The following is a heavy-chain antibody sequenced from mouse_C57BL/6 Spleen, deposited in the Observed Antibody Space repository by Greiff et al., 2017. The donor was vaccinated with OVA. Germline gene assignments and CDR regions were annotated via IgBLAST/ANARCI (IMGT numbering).Heavy chain of an antibody. Sequence: VQLQQSGAELVRPGASVKLSCTASGFNIKDYYMHWVKQRPEQGLEWIGRIDPEDGDTEYAPKFQGKATMTADTSSNTAYLQLSSLTSEDTAVYYCTTPRYYGSSYAMDYGGKGTSATVSS. CDR2: IDPEDGDT. CDR1: GFNIKDYY. J-gene: IGHJ4*01. D-gene: IGHD1-1*01. V-gene: IGHV14-1*01. CDR3: TTPRYYGSSYAMDY.